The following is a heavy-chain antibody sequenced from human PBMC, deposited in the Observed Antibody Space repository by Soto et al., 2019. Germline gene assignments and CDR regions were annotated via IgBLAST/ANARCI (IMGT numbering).Heavy chain of an antibody. D-gene: IGHD6-19*01. Sequence: PSETLSLTCTVSGGSISSYYWSWIRQPPGKGLEWIGYIYNSGSTNYNPSLKSRVNISVDTSKNQFSLKVSSVTAADTAVYYCARDSGSSGWSLDYWGQGTLVTVSS. V-gene: IGHV4-59*01. CDR3: ARDSGSSGWSLDY. J-gene: IGHJ4*02. CDR2: IYNSGST. CDR1: GGSISSYY.